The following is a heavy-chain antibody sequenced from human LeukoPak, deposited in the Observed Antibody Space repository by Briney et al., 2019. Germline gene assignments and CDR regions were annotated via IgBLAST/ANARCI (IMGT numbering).Heavy chain of an antibody. D-gene: IGHD4-17*01. J-gene: IGHJ4*02. CDR1: GSSVSSGSYY. CDR2: IYYSGST. CDR3: ARDFNGDHDY. Sequence: SETLSLTCTVSGSSVSSGSYYWSWIRQPPGKGLEWIGYIYYSGSTNYNPSLKSRVTISVDTSKNQFSLKLSSVTAADTAVYYCARDFNGDHDYWGQGTLVTVSS. V-gene: IGHV4-61*01.